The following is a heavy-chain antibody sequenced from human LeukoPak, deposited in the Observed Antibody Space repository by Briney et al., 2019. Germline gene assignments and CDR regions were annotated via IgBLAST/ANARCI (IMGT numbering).Heavy chain of an antibody. J-gene: IGHJ4*02. CDR3: ARDRIYGDYEYDFDY. Sequence: ASLKVSCKGFGYTFDHYAISWMRQTPGQGLEWMGWISALNGITNYEQKFQGRVTMTTDTSTSTAYMELRRLKSDDTAVYFCARDRIYGDYEYDFDYWGQGTLVTVSS. D-gene: IGHD4-17*01. V-gene: IGHV1-18*01. CDR1: GYTFDHYA. CDR2: ISALNGIT.